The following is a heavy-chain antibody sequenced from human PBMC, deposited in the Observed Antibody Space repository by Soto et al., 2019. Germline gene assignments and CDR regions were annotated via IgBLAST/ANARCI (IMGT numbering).Heavy chain of an antibody. CDR3: ARQRNYYFDY. D-gene: IGHD1-1*01. CDR2: IYYSGST. Sequence: SETPSPPRTVSGGSISRGGYLLSWIRQHPGKGLEWIGYIYYSGSTYYNPSLKSRVTISVDTSKNQFSLKLSSVTAADTAVYYCARQRNYYFDYWGQGTLVTVSS. J-gene: IGHJ4*02. V-gene: IGHV4-31*03. CDR1: GGSISRGGYL.